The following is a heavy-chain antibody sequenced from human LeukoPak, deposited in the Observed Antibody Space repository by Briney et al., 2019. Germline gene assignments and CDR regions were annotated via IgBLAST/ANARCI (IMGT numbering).Heavy chain of an antibody. V-gene: IGHV3-9*01. CDR3: AKDKYLSRGYRAFDI. D-gene: IGHD3-16*02. CDR2: ISWNSGSI. J-gene: IGHJ3*02. CDR1: GFTFDDYA. Sequence: GGSLRLSCAASGFTFDDYAMHWVRQAPGKGLEWVSGISWNSGSIGYADSVKGRFTISRDNAKNSLYLQMNSLRAEDTAVYYCAKDKYLSRGYRAFDIWGQGTMVTVSA.